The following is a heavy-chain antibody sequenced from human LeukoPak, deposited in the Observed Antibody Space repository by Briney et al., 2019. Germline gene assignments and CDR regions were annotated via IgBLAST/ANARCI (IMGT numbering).Heavy chain of an antibody. CDR3: AREGYHRPAWLDP. D-gene: IGHD5-18*01. CDR2: MNPTSGGT. Sequence: GASVKVSCKASGYTFTGYYIHWVRQAPGQGLEWMGWMNPTSGGTSYAEKFQGRVTMTRDTSIITAYMELSSLRSDDTAVYYCAREGYHRPAWLDPWGQGTLVTVSS. CDR1: GYTFTGYY. J-gene: IGHJ5*02. V-gene: IGHV1-2*02.